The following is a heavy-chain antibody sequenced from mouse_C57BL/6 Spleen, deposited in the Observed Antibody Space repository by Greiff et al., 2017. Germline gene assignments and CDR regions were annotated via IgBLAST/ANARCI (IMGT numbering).Heavy chain of an antibody. Sequence: VQLQQSGAELVRPGASVKLSCTASGFNIKDYYMHWVKQRPEQGLEWIGRIDPEDGDTDYAPKFQGKATMTADTSSNTAYLQLSSLTSEDTAVYYCTRNYYGSSYWYFDVWGTGTTVTVSS. D-gene: IGHD1-1*01. V-gene: IGHV14-1*01. J-gene: IGHJ1*03. CDR2: IDPEDGDT. CDR3: TRNYYGSSYWYFDV. CDR1: GFNIKDYY.